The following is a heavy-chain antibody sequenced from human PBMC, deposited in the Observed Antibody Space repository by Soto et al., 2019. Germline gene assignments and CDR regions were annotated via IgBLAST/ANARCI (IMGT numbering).Heavy chain of an antibody. CDR1: GGSISSGDYY. D-gene: IGHD3-22*01. J-gene: IGHJ4*02. V-gene: IGHV4-30-4*01. Sequence: TLSLTCTVSGGSISSGDYYWSWIRQPPGKGLEWIGYIYYSGSTYYNPSLKSRVTISVDTSKNQFSLKLSSVTAADTAVYYCARADRRIVVVSFDYWGQGTLVTVSS. CDR3: ARADRRIVVVSFDY. CDR2: IYYSGST.